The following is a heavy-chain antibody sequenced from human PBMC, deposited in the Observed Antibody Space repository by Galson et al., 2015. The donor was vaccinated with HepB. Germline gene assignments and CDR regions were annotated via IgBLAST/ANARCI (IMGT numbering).Heavy chain of an antibody. V-gene: IGHV4-31*03. CDR2: IYYSGST. D-gene: IGHD2-15*01. CDR1: GGSISSGGYY. J-gene: IGHJ4*02. Sequence: TLSLTCTVSGGSISSGGYYWSWIRQHPGKGLEWIGYIYYSGSTYYNPSLKSRVTISVDTSKNQFSLKLSSVTAADTAVYYCARVSPDCSGGSCYYWGQGTLVTVSS. CDR3: ARVSPDCSGGSCYY.